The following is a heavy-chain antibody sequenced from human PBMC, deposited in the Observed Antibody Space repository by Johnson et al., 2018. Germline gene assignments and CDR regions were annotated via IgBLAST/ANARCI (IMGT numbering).Heavy chain of an antibody. CDR2: INHSGST. CDR1: GGSFSGYY. J-gene: IGHJ6*03. V-gene: IGHV4-34*01. CDR3: ARHPYSNYGANYYYYYMDV. D-gene: IGHD4-11*01. Sequence: QVQLQQWGAGLLKPSETXSLTCAVYGGSFSGYYWSWIRQPPGKGLEWIGEINHSGSTNYNPSLKRRVTISVETSKNQFSLKLSSVTAADTAVYYCARHPYSNYGANYYYYYMDVWGKGTTVTVSS.